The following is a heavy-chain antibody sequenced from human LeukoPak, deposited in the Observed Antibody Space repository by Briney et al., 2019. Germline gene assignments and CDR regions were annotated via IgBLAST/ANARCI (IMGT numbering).Heavy chain of an antibody. CDR1: GGSFSGYY. J-gene: IGHJ6*02. CDR3: ARVRYYDRSGTYGMVV. Sequence: SETLSLTCAVYGGSFSGYYWSWIRQPPGKGLEWIGEINHSGSTNYNPSLKSRVTISVDTSKNQFSLKLSSVTAADTAVYYCARVRYYDRSGTYGMVVWGQGTTVTVSS. D-gene: IGHD3-9*01. V-gene: IGHV4-34*01. CDR2: INHSGST.